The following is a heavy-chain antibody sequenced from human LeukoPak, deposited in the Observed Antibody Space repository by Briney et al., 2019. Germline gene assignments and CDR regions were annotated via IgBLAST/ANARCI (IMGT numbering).Heavy chain of an antibody. CDR2: IFYTGNT. J-gene: IGHJ5*02. V-gene: IGHV4-59*08. CDR1: GGSISSYY. D-gene: IGHD2-15*01. Sequence: NPSETLSLTCTVSGGSISSYYWSWIRQPPGKGLEGIGYIFYTGNTLYNPSLWGRVTISVDTSKNQASLKLSSVTAADTAVYDCARHPDIADIRDGFDTRGQGTLVTVSS. CDR3: ARHPDIADIRDGFDT.